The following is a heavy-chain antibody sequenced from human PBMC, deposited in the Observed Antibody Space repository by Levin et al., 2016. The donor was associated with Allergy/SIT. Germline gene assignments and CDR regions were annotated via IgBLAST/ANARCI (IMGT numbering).Heavy chain of an antibody. J-gene: IGHJ4*02. CDR2: MYRGGTT. Sequence: VRQAPGKGLEWVSVMYRGGTTFYADSVKGRFTISRDDSKSTLYLQMDSLRAEDTGVYYCAGDEYDTGGYRGQGTLVTVSS. CDR3: AGDEYDTGGY. D-gene: IGHD3-9*01. V-gene: IGHV3-53*01.